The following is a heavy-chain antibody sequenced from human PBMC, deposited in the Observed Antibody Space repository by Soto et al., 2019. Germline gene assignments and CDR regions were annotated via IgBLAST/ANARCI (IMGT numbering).Heavy chain of an antibody. CDR2: IWYDGSNK. Sequence: QVQLVESGGGVVQPGRSLRLSCAASGFTFSSYGMHWVRQAPGKGLERVAVIWYDGSNKYYADSVKGRFTISRDNSKNTLYLQMNSLRAEDTAVYYCARDSGGVVPAAIGVDYWGQGTLVTVSS. CDR3: ARDSGGVVPAAIGVDY. V-gene: IGHV3-33*01. D-gene: IGHD2-2*01. J-gene: IGHJ4*02. CDR1: GFTFSSYG.